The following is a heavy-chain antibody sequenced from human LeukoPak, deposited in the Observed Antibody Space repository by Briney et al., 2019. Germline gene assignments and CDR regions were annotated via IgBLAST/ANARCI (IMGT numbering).Heavy chain of an antibody. Sequence: SVKVSCKVSGYTFTSYGISWVRQAPGQGLEWMGGIIPIFGTANYAQKFQGRVTITTDESTSTAYMELSSLRSEDTAVYYCASGWTDYYYYMDVWGKGTTVTVSS. CDR1: GYTFTSYG. D-gene: IGHD2-15*01. CDR2: IIPIFGTA. V-gene: IGHV1-69*05. CDR3: ASGWTDYYYYMDV. J-gene: IGHJ6*03.